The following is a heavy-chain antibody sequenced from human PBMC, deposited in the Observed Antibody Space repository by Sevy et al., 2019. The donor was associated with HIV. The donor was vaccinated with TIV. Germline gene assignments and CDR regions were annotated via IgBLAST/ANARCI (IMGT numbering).Heavy chain of an antibody. D-gene: IGHD3-3*01. CDR3: AKDRSLSLEWLFSAFDI. V-gene: IGHV3-30*02. CDR2: IRYDGSNK. Sequence: GGSLRLSCAASGFTFSSYGMHWVHQAPGKGLEWVAFIRYDGSNKYYADSVKGRFTISRDNSKNTLYLQMNSLRAEDTAVYYCAKDRSLSLEWLFSAFDIWGQGTMVTVSS. J-gene: IGHJ3*02. CDR1: GFTFSSYG.